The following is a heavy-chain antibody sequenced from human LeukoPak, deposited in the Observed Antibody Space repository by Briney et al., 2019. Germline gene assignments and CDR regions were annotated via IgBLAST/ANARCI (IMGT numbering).Heavy chain of an antibody. CDR2: ILSRGSRT. CDR3: VGYTSGWNVIY. Sequence: PGGSLRLSCAASGFTFGTYAMSWVRQAPGKGLEWVSVILSRGSRTFYADSVKGRVTISRDNSKNTVYLQMNSLRADDTAIYYCVGYTSGWNVIYWGQGTLVIVSS. J-gene: IGHJ4*02. V-gene: IGHV3-23*01. CDR1: GFTFGTYA. D-gene: IGHD6-19*01.